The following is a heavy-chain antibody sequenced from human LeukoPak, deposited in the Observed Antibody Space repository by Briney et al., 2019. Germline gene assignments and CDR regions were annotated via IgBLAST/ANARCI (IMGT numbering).Heavy chain of an antibody. Sequence: GGSLRLSCAASGFTFSSHGMHWVRQAPGKGLGWVAVISYDGSLKYYADSVKGRFTISRDNSKNTLYLQMNSLRAEDTAVYFCAKDPSNLWPIDYWGQGTLVTVSS. CDR1: GFTFSSHG. CDR3: AKDPSNLWPIDY. V-gene: IGHV3-30*18. D-gene: IGHD2-21*01. CDR2: ISYDGSLK. J-gene: IGHJ4*02.